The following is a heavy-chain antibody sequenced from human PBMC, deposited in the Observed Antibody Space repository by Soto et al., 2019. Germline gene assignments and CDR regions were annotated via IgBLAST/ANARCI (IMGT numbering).Heavy chain of an antibody. D-gene: IGHD2-2*02. CDR1: GGSVSSGSYY. V-gene: IGHV4-61*01. J-gene: IGHJ4*02. CDR3: AGGVVPAAILPFDY. CDR2: IYYSGST. Sequence: QVQLQESGPGLVKPSETLSLTCTVSGGSVSSGSYYWSWIRQPPGKGLEWIGYIYYSGSTNYNPSLKSRVTMSVDTSKNQFSLKLSSVTAADTAVYYCAGGVVPAAILPFDYWGQGTLVTVSS.